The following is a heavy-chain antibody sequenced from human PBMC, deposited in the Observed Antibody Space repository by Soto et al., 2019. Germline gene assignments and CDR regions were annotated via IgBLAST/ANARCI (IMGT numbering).Heavy chain of an antibody. V-gene: IGHV2-5*01. CDR2: IYWNDDK. D-gene: IGHD3-16*02. CDR3: VNSPIAAGSDY. J-gene: IGHJ4*02. CDR1: GCALSTYGMG. Sequence: SGPTLVNPTQTVTLTCTFSGCALSTYGMGXGWIRQPPGKAPEWLALIYWNDDKRYSPSLKSRLTIAKDTSKTLVVLTMTNVDPVDAATYYCVNSPIAAGSDYWGQGTLVTVSS.